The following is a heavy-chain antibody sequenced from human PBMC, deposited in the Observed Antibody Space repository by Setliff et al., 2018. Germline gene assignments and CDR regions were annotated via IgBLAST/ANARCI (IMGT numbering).Heavy chain of an antibody. D-gene: IGHD3-10*01. CDR1: GYTFTNYD. CDR2: INPNSGNT. CDR3: ARGSPLHY. V-gene: IGHV1-18*01. Sequence: ASVKVSCKASGYTFTNYDINWVRQATGQGLEWMGWINPNSGNTDYAQKLQGRVTMTTDTSTSTAYMELRSLRSDDTAVYYCARGSPLHYWGQGTLVTVSS. J-gene: IGHJ4*02.